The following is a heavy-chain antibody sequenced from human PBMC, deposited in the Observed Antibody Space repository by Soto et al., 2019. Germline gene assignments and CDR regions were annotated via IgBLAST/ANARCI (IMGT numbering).Heavy chain of an antibody. CDR1: GYSFTSYW. Sequence: PGESLKISCKGSGYSFTSYWISWVRQMPGKGLEWMGRIDPSDSYTNYSPSFQGHVTISADKSISTAYLQWSSLKASDTAMYYWASAYYYDSSGYYYVVRAFDIWGQGTMVTVSS. V-gene: IGHV5-10-1*01. CDR2: IDPSDSYT. D-gene: IGHD3-22*01. CDR3: ASAYYYDSSGYYYVVRAFDI. J-gene: IGHJ3*02.